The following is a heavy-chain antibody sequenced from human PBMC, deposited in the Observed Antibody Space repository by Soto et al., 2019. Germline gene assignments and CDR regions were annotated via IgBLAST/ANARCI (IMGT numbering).Heavy chain of an antibody. CDR1: GFTFSSYW. D-gene: IGHD3-3*01. CDR3: GEVRFFEWFNDV. V-gene: IGHV3-7*05. Sequence: GSLRLSCAASGFTFSSYWMSWVRQAPGKGLEWVANIKQDGSEKYYVDSVKGRFTISRDNAKNSLYLQMNSLRAEDTAVYYCGEVRFFEWFNDVRGQGTPVTVYS. J-gene: IGHJ6*02. CDR2: IKQDGSEK.